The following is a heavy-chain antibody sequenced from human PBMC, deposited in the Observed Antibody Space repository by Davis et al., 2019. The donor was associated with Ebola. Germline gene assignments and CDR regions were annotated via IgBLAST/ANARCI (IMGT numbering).Heavy chain of an antibody. D-gene: IGHD6-19*01. V-gene: IGHV3-66*04. Sequence: PGGSLRLSCAASGFTVSSNYMSWVRQAPGKGLEWVSVIYSGGSTYYADSVKGRFTISRDNSKNTLYLQMNSLRAEDTAVYYCARPGSSSGWYYFDYWGQGTLVTVSS. CDR2: IYSGGST. J-gene: IGHJ4*02. CDR3: ARPGSSSGWYYFDY. CDR1: GFTVSSNY.